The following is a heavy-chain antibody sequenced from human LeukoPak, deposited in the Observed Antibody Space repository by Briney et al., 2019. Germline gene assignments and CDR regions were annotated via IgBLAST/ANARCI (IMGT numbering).Heavy chain of an antibody. D-gene: IGHD2-2*01. CDR3: ASGSVVLVPAAITQVDY. CDR1: GYTFTGYY. CDR2: INPNNGGT. J-gene: IGHJ4*02. V-gene: IGHV1-2*02. Sequence: SVNVSCTASGYTFTGYYIPWVRQAPGPGLEWMGWINPNNGGTNYAQKFQGRVTVTRDTSISTVYMELSRLRSADTAVYYCASGSVVLVPAAITQVDYWGQGTLVTVSS.